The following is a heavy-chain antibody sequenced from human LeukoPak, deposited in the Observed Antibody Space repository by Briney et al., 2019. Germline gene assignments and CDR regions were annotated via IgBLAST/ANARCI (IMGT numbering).Heavy chain of an antibody. Sequence: PSETLSLTXTVSGGSIRSYYWSWIRQPAGKGLEWIGRIYTSGSTNYNPSLKSRVTMSVDTSKNQFSLKLSSVTAADTAVYYCARSGYCSSTSCYNTGYFDYWGQGTLVTVSS. D-gene: IGHD2-2*02. CDR3: ARSGYCSSTSCYNTGYFDY. CDR1: GGSIRSYY. CDR2: IYTSGST. V-gene: IGHV4-4*07. J-gene: IGHJ4*02.